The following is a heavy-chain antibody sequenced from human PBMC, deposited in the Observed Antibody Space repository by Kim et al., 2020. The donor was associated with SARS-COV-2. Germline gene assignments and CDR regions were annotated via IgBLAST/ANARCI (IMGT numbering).Heavy chain of an antibody. CDR1: GDSVNNGKYY. D-gene: IGHD3-10*02. CDR2: IYYTGKT. J-gene: IGHJ4*02. Sequence: SETLSLTCTVSGDSVNNGKYYWIWIRQPPGKGLEWIVSIYYTGKTSYNPSLKSRVTISVDASKNHFSLKMNSLTPADTAVYYCARWDYFDRGAFDFWGQGTLVTVSS. CDR3: ARWDYFDRGAFDF. V-gene: IGHV4-61*03.